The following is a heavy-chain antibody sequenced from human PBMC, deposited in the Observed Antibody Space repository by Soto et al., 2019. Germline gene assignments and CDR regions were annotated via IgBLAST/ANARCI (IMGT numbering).Heavy chain of an antibody. V-gene: IGHV1-2*04. D-gene: IGHD2-2*01. CDR2: INPNSGGT. Sequence: GASVKVSCKASGYTFTGYYMHWVRQAPGQGLEWMGWINPNSGGTNYAQKFQGWVTMTRDTSISTAYMELSRLRSDDTAVYYCARSDPDPDCSSTSCYLLDYWGQGTLVTVSS. J-gene: IGHJ4*02. CDR1: GYTFTGYY. CDR3: ARSDPDPDCSSTSCYLLDY.